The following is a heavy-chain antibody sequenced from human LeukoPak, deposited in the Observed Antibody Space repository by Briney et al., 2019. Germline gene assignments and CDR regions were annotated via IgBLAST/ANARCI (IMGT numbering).Heavy chain of an antibody. V-gene: IGHV4-59*01. CDR1: GGSISSYY. CDR2: IYYSGST. Sequence: KPSETLCLTCAAPGGSISSYYWSWIRQPPGKGLEWVGYIYYSGSTNYNPSLKSRVTISVDTSKNQFSLKLLSVTAADTAVYYCARGMQQLYHFDSWGRGTLVTVSS. D-gene: IGHD6-13*01. J-gene: IGHJ4*02. CDR3: ARGMQQLYHFDS.